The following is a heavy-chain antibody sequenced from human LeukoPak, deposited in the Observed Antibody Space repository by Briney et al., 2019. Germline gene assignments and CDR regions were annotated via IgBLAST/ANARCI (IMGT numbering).Heavy chain of an antibody. Sequence: ASVKVSCKASGYTFTSYYMHWVRQATGQGLEWMGWMNPNSGNTGYAQKFQGRVTMTRNTSISTAYMELSSLRSEDTAVYYCARAGVLWFGDYYYYMDVWGKGTTVTISS. CDR3: ARAGVLWFGDYYYYMDV. J-gene: IGHJ6*03. CDR2: MNPNSGNT. CDR1: GYTFTSYY. D-gene: IGHD3-10*01. V-gene: IGHV1-8*02.